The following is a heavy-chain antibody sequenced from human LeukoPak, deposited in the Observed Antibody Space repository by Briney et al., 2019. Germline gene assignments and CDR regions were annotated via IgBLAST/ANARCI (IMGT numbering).Heavy chain of an antibody. V-gene: IGHV1-69*04. CDR2: IIPILGIA. J-gene: IGHJ4*02. CDR1: GGTFSSYA. Sequence: GASVKVSCKASGGTFSSYAIGWVRQAPGQGLEWMGRIIPILGIANYAQKFQGRVTITADKSTSTAYMELSSLRSEDTAVYYCARQGYYDSGNWYYFDYWGQGTLVTVSS. D-gene: IGHD3-22*01. CDR3: ARQGYYDSGNWYYFDY.